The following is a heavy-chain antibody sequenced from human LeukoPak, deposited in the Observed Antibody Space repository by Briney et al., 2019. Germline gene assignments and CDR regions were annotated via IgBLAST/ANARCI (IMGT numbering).Heavy chain of an antibody. CDR1: GFTFSSYA. Sequence: GGSLRLSCAASGFTFSSYAMSWVRQAPGKGLEWVSAISGSGGSTYYADSVKGRFTISRDNSKTTLYLQMNSLRAEDTAVYYCAKGRAPVGYYYGMDVWGQGTTVTVSS. CDR2: ISGSGGST. D-gene: IGHD1-26*01. V-gene: IGHV3-23*01. CDR3: AKGRAPVGYYYGMDV. J-gene: IGHJ6*02.